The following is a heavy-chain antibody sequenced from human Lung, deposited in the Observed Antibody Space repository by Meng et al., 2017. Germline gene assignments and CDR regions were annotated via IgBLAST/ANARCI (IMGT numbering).Heavy chain of an antibody. D-gene: IGHD2-21*01. CDR1: GYTFTAYY. J-gene: IGHJ4*02. CDR3: AKALGWGSSPDY. V-gene: IGHV1-2*06. CDR2: INPNSGGT. Sequence: QLQLVQSGADVKKPGASVMVSCKASGYTFTAYYIHWVRQDPGQGLEWMGRINPNSGGTNFAQKFQGRVIMTRDTSISTAYMELSSLGFDDTAVYYCAKALGWGSSPDYWGQGSLVTVSS.